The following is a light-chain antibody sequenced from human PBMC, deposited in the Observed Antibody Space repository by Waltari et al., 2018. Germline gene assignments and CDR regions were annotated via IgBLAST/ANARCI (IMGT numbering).Light chain of an antibody. Sequence: IVLTQSPATLSVSPGERATLSCRASQSVSSNLAWYQQKPGQPPRLLISGASTRAAGIPARFSGSGSATEFTLTISSLQSEDFAVYYCHQYNNWPPITVGQGTRLEIK. J-gene: IGKJ5*01. CDR1: QSVSSN. CDR3: HQYNNWPPIT. CDR2: GAS. V-gene: IGKV3-15*01.